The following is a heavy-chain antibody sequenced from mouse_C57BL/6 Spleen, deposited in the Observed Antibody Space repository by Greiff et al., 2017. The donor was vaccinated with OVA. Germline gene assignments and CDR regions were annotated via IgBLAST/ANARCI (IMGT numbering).Heavy chain of an antibody. J-gene: IGHJ3*01. CDR3: ARTSYDYDFAY. CDR2: IWSGGST. V-gene: IGHV2-2*01. D-gene: IGHD2-4*01. CDR1: GFSLTSYG. Sequence: QVQLQQSGPGLVQPSQSLSITCTVSGFSLTSYGVHWVRQSPGKGLEWLGVIWSGGSTDYNAAFISRLGISKDNSKSQVFFKMNSLQADDTAIYYCARTSYDYDFAYWGQGTLVTVSA.